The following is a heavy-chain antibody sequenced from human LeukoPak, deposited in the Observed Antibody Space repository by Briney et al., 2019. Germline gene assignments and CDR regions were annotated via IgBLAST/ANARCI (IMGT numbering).Heavy chain of an antibody. Sequence: SETLSLTCAVSGYSISSGYYWGWIRQPPGKGLEWIGSIYHSGSTYYNPSLKSRVTISVDTSKNQFSLKLSSVTAADTAVYYCASSCGGDCYFAQDYWGQGTLVTVSS. CDR3: ASSCGGDCYFAQDY. V-gene: IGHV4-38-2*01. CDR2: IYHSGST. J-gene: IGHJ4*02. CDR1: GYSISSGYY. D-gene: IGHD2-21*01.